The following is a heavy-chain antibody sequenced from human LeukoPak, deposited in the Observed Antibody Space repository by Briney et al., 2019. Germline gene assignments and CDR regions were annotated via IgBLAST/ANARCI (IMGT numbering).Heavy chain of an antibody. Sequence: SETLSLTCTVSGGTISSYYWSWIRQPAGKGLEWIGRIHASGSTDYDPSLESRVTMSVDTSKSQFSLRLSSVTAADTAVYYCAREGSMTARPFVSIDYWGQGTLVTVSS. CDR2: IHASGST. V-gene: IGHV4-4*07. J-gene: IGHJ4*02. D-gene: IGHD6-6*01. CDR3: AREGSMTARPFVSIDY. CDR1: GGTISSYY.